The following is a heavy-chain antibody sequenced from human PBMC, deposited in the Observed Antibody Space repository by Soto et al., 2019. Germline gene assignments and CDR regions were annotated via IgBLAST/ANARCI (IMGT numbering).Heavy chain of an antibody. Sequence: QVQLVQSGAEVKKPGASVKISCKASGYTFTRYTMNWVRQAPGQRLEWMGWINPDNGNTKSSQKFQDRVIITRDTSASTAYMDRSRLRSEDTAVYYCARGIATGQLDPWGQGTLVTVSS. CDR1: GYTFTRYT. J-gene: IGHJ5*02. CDR3: ARGIATGQLDP. D-gene: IGHD2-15*01. CDR2: INPDNGNT. V-gene: IGHV1-3*01.